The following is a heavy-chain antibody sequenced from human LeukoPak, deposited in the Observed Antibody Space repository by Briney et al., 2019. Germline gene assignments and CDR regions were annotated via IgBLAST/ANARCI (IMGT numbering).Heavy chain of an antibody. Sequence: PSETLSLTCTVSGGSISSGGYYWSWIRQHPGKGLEWVGYIYYSGSTYYNPSLKSRVTISVDTSKNQFSLKLSSVTAADTAVYYCARTYDFWSGALDPWGQGTLVTVSP. CDR2: IYYSGST. CDR3: ARTYDFWSGALDP. CDR1: GGSISSGGYY. V-gene: IGHV4-31*03. J-gene: IGHJ5*02. D-gene: IGHD3-3*01.